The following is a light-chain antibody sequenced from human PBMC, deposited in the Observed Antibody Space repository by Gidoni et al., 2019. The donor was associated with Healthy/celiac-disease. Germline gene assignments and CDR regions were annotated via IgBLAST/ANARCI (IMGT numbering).Light chain of an antibody. CDR3: QSYDSSLSGVV. J-gene: IGLJ2*01. Sequence: QSVLTQPPSVSGAPGQRVTISCTGSSSNTGAGYDVHWSTQLPVTAPKLLIYGNSNRPSGVPDRFSGSKSGTSASQAITGLQAEDEADYYCQSYDSSLSGVVFGGGTKLTVL. CDR1: SSNTGAGYD. CDR2: GNS. V-gene: IGLV1-40*01.